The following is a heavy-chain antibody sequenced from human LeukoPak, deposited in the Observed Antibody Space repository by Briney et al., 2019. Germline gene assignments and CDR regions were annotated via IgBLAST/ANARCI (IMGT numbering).Heavy chain of an antibody. J-gene: IGHJ3*02. CDR1: GYSISSSNW. V-gene: IGHV4-28*05. Sequence: SETLSLTCAVSGYSISSSNWWGWIRQPPGKGLEWIGYIYYSGSIYYNPSLKSRVAMSVDTSKNQFSLKLSSVTAVDTAVYYCARAPGGYGSGSRGAFDIWGQGTMVTVSS. CDR2: IYYSGSI. CDR3: ARAPGGYGSGSRGAFDI. D-gene: IGHD3-10*01.